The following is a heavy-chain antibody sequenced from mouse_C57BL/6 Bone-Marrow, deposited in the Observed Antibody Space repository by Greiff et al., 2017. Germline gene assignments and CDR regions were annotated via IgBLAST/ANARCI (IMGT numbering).Heavy chain of an antibody. D-gene: IGHD2-4*01. CDR3: ARKDYDWAY. V-gene: IGHV1-81*01. Sequence: QVQLKQSGAELARPGASVKLSCKASGYTFTSYGISWVKQRTGQGLEWIGEIYPRSGNTYYNEKFKGKATLTADKSSSTAYMGLRSLTSEDSAVYFCARKDYDWAYWGQGTLVTVSA. CDR2: IYPRSGNT. J-gene: IGHJ3*01. CDR1: GYTFTSYG.